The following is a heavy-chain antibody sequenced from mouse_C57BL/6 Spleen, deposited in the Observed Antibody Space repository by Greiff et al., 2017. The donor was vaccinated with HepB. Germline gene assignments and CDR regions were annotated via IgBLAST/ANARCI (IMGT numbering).Heavy chain of an antibody. CDR3: AREEIYYYGSSYGGIYAMDY. CDR1: GYTFTSYW. J-gene: IGHJ4*01. V-gene: IGHV1-72*01. Sequence: VQLQQPGAELVKPGASVKLSCKASGYTFTSYWMHWVKQRPGRGLEWIGRIDPNSGGTKYNEKFKSKATLTVDKHSSTAYMQLSSLTSEDSAVYYYAREEIYYYGSSYGGIYAMDYWGQGTSVTVSS. CDR2: IDPNSGGT. D-gene: IGHD1-1*01.